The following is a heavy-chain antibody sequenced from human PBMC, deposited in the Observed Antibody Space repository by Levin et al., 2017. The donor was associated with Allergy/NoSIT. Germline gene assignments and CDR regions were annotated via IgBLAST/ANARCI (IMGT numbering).Heavy chain of an antibody. Sequence: GESLKISCKASGYTFTGYYMEWVRQAPGQGLEWMGWISPNSGITKYAQKFQGRVTMTRDTSISTLYMELSRLTSDDTAVYYCSTQEGAGDKDYWGQGTLVTVSS. D-gene: IGHD1-26*01. CDR2: ISPNSGIT. V-gene: IGHV1-2*02. CDR1: GYTFTGYY. J-gene: IGHJ4*02. CDR3: STQEGAGDKDY.